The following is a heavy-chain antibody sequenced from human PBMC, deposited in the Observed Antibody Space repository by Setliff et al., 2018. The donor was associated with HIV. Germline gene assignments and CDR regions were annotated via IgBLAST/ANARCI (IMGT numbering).Heavy chain of an antibody. J-gene: IGHJ5*02. D-gene: IGHD6-19*01. Sequence: SETLSLTCTVSGDSISSHSWSWIRQPPGKGLEWIGTLYLSGSTYYNPSLKSRVTISLDTSKNQFSLKLSSVTAADTAVYYCARTSIRSGWGRNNWFDPWGQGTLVTVSS. CDR2: LYLSGST. CDR1: GDSISSHS. CDR3: ARTSIRSGWGRNNWFDP. V-gene: IGHV4-38-2*02.